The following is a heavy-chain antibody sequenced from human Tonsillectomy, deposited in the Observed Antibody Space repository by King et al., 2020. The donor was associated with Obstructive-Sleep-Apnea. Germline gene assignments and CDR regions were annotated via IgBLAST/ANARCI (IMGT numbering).Heavy chain of an antibody. CDR1: GFTFSIYS. V-gene: IGHV3-21*01. Sequence: VQLVESGGGLVKPGGSLRLSCAASGFTFSIYSMNWVRQAPGKGLEWGSSISISSSYIYYADSVKGGFTISRDNAKNSLYLQMNSRRAEDTAVYYCARDALASGSGIDYWGQGTLVTVSS. J-gene: IGHJ4*02. CDR3: ARDALASGSGIDY. CDR2: ISISSSYI. D-gene: IGHD3-10*01.